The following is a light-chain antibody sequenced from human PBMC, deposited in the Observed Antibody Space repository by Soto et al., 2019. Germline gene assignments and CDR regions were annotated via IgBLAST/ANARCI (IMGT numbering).Light chain of an antibody. CDR3: QQYNKRPRT. J-gene: IGKJ1*01. V-gene: IGKV3D-15*01. Sequence: IGMTQTPTTLSVSPGERATLSCRASQSVNIHLAWYQQKPGQAPRLLIYGASARATGIPAKFSGSGSGTEFTLTISSLQSEDFAVYYCQQYNKRPRTFGQGTKLDIK. CDR2: GAS. CDR1: QSVNIH.